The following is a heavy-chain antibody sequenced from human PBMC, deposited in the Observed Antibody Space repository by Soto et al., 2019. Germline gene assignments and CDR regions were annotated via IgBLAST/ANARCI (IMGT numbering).Heavy chain of an antibody. J-gene: IGHJ3*02. Sequence: QVQLVXXXXXXXKPGSSVKXSCKXXXGTFSSYAXSWVXXAXGQGLEWMGGIIPIFGTANYAQKFQGRVTITADESTSTAYIELSSLRSEDTAVYYCGGWRPSSAFEIWGQGTMVTVSS. CDR3: GGWRPSSAFEI. CDR1: XGTFSSYA. V-gene: IGHV1-69*01. CDR2: IIPIFGTA. D-gene: IGHD6-6*01.